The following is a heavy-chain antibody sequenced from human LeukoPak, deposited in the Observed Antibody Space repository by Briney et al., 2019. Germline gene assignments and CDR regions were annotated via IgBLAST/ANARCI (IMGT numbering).Heavy chain of an antibody. J-gene: IGHJ4*02. D-gene: IGHD5-18*01. CDR2: IYYSGST. V-gene: IGHV4-59*06. Sequence: TSETLSLTCTVSGGSISSYYWSWIRQHPGKGLEWIRYIYYSGSTYYNPSLKSRVTISVDTSKNQFSLKLSSVTAADTAVYYCASEHRGYSYGLNYYFDYWGQGTLVTVSS. CDR3: ASEHRGYSYGLNYYFDY. CDR1: GGSISSYY.